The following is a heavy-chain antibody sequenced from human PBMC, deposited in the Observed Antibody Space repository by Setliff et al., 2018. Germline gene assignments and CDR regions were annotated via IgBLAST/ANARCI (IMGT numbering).Heavy chain of an antibody. CDR1: GYSISSGYY. CDR3: AISLLGSPSHFDV. J-gene: IGHJ3*01. CDR2: IYHSGST. Sequence: SETLSFTCAVSGYSISSGYYWGWIRQPPGKGLEWIGSIYHSGSTYYNPSLKSRVTISVDTSKNQFSLKLSSVTAADTAVYYCAISLLGSPSHFDVWGQGTKVTVSS. V-gene: IGHV4-38-2*01. D-gene: IGHD7-27*01.